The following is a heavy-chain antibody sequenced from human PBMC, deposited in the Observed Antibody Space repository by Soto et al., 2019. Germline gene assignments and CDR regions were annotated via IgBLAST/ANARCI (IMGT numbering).Heavy chain of an antibody. CDR3: AKDPFMTYYYDSSGYSDY. CDR1: GFTFSSYA. J-gene: IGHJ4*02. V-gene: IGHV3-23*01. Sequence: GGSLRLSCAASGFTFSSYAMSWVRQAPGKGLEWVSAISGSGGSTYYADSVKGRFTTSRDNSKNTLYLQMNSLRAEDTAVYYCAKDPFMTYYYDSSGYSDYWGQGTLVTVSS. D-gene: IGHD3-22*01. CDR2: ISGSGGST.